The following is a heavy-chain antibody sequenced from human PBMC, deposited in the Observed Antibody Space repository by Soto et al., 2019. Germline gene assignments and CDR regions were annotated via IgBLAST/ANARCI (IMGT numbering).Heavy chain of an antibody. CDR2: ISSTTNYI. CDR1: GFTFTRYS. Sequence: GGSLRLSCAASGFTFTRYSMNWVRQAPGKGLEWVSSISSTTNYIYYADSMKGRFTVSRDNAKDSVYLEMNSLSAEDTALYYCARESEDLTSNFDYWGQGTLVTVSS. V-gene: IGHV3-21*01. J-gene: IGHJ4*02. CDR3: ARESEDLTSNFDY.